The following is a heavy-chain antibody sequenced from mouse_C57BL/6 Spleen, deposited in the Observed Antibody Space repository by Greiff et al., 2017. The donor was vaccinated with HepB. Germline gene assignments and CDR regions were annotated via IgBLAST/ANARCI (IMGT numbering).Heavy chain of an antibody. CDR3: AREGAYYSNYYYYAMDY. J-gene: IGHJ4*01. CDR2: ISDGGSYT. CDR1: GFTFSSYA. Sequence: EVQGVESGGGLVKPGGSLKLSCAASGFTFSSYAMSWVRQTPEKRLEWVATISDGGSYTYYPDNVKGRFTISRDNAKNNLYLQMSHLKSEDTAMYYCAREGAYYSNYYYYAMDYWGQGTSVTVSS. D-gene: IGHD2-5*01. V-gene: IGHV5-4*01.